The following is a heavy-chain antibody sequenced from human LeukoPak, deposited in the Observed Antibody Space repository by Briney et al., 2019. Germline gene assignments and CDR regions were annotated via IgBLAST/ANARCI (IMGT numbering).Heavy chain of an antibody. J-gene: IGHJ3*02. V-gene: IGHV1-2*02. CDR3: ARESIVGATLHAFDI. Sequence: ASVKVSCKASGYTFTRYYMHWVRQAPGQGLEWMGWINPTSGGTNHAQKFQGRVTMTRDTSISTAYMELSRLRSDDTAVYYCARESIVGATLHAFDIWGQGTMVTVSS. CDR2: INPTSGGT. D-gene: IGHD1-26*01. CDR1: GYTFTRYY.